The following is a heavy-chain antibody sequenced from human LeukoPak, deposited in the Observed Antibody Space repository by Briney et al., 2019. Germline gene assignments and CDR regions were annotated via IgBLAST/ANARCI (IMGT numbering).Heavy chain of an antibody. CDR3: AKDLHYGSADY. CDR1: GFTFSNYW. J-gene: IGHJ4*02. V-gene: IGHV3-74*01. CDR2: INRDGSTT. D-gene: IGHD3-10*01. Sequence: PGGSLRLSCAASGFTFSNYWMHWVRHVPGKGLVWVSLINRDGSTTNYADSVKGRFTISRDNAKNMLYLQMNSLRAEDTAVYYCAKDLHYGSADYWGQGTLVTVSS.